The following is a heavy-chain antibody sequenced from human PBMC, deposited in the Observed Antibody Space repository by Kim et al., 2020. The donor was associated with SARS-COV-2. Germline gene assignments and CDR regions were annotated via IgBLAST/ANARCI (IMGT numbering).Heavy chain of an antibody. V-gene: IGHV4-61*01. CDR1: GGSVSSGSYY. CDR3: ARSPALRWLQLYYFDY. Sequence: SETLSLTCTVSGGSVSSGSYYWSWIRQPPGKGLEWIGYIYYSGSTNYNPSLKSRVTISVDTSKNQFSLKLSSVTAADTAVYYCARSPALRWLQLYYFDYWGQGTLVTVSS. CDR2: IYYSGST. D-gene: IGHD5-12*01. J-gene: IGHJ4*02.